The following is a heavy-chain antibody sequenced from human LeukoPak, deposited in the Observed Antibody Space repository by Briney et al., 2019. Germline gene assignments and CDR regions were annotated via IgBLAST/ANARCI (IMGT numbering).Heavy chain of an antibody. CDR2: IYYRGST. D-gene: IGHD3-10*01. Sequence: SETLSLTCTVSGGSMSSYYWSWIRQPPGKGLEWIGYIYYRGSTNYNPSLKSRVTMSVDTSKNQFYLKLSSVTAADTAVYYCARASGSGSYYSDYWGQGTLVTVSS. J-gene: IGHJ4*02. V-gene: IGHV4-59*12. CDR1: GGSMSSYY. CDR3: ARASGSGSYYSDY.